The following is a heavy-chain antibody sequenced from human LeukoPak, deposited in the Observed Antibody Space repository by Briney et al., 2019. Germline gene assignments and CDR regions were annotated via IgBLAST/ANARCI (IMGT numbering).Heavy chain of an antibody. Sequence: GGSLRLSCEVSGFTFSRHWMSWVRQAPGKGLEWVASIKHDGSEKYYVDSVRGRFTISRDNTKNSLYLQMSSLRAEDTAVYYCATDRGWRTSGYYLYYFEYWGQGTLVTFSS. V-gene: IGHV3-7*01. J-gene: IGHJ4*02. CDR1: GFTFSRHW. CDR3: ATDRGWRTSGYYLYYFEY. D-gene: IGHD3-3*01. CDR2: IKHDGSEK.